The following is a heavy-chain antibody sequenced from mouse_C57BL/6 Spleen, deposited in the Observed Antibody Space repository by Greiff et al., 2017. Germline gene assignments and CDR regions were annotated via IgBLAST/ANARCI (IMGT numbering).Heavy chain of an antibody. CDR1: GYAFSSYW. V-gene: IGHV1-80*01. CDR3: ARWYYGSHYYAMDY. Sequence: VMLVESGAELVKPGASVKISCKASGYAFSSYWMNWVKQRPGKGLEWIGQIYPGDGDTNYNGKFKGKATLTADKSSSTAYMQLSSLTSEDSAVYFCARWYYGSHYYAMDYWGQGTSVTVSS. D-gene: IGHD1-1*01. J-gene: IGHJ4*01. CDR2: IYPGDGDT.